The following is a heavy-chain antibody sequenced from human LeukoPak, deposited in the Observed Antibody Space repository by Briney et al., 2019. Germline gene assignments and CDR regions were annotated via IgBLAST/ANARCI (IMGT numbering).Heavy chain of an antibody. D-gene: IGHD1-26*01. Sequence: GGSLRLSCAASGFTVSSNYMSWVRQAAGKGLEWDSLIYSGGSTYYADSVKGRFTISRDNSKNTLYLQMNSLRAEDTAVYYCASSGNYRIYYFDYWGQGTLATVSS. CDR1: GFTVSSNY. CDR3: ASSGNYRIYYFDY. CDR2: IYSGGST. J-gene: IGHJ4*02. V-gene: IGHV3-66*01.